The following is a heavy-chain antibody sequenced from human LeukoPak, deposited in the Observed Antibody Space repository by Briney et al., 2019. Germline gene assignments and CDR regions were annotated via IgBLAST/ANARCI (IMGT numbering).Heavy chain of an antibody. CDR2: IYSSGST. CDR1: GGSISSGSYY. V-gene: IGHV4-61*02. Sequence: SETLSLTCTVSGGSISSGSYYWSWIRQPAGKGLEWIGRIYSSGSTNYNPSLKSRVTISVDTSKNQFSLKLSSVTAADTAVYYCARHVVVPAALGLNYYYYMDVWGKGTTVTVSS. CDR3: ARHVVVPAALGLNYYYYMDV. D-gene: IGHD2-2*01. J-gene: IGHJ6*03.